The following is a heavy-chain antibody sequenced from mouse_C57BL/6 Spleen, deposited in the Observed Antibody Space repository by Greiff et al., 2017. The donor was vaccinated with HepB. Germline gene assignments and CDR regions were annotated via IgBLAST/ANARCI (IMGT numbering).Heavy chain of an antibody. V-gene: IGHV10-3*01. CDR1: GFTFNTYA. CDR3: VREENYYGTSYYFDY. CDR2: IRSKSSNYAT. J-gene: IGHJ2*01. D-gene: IGHD1-1*01. Sequence: DVKLVESGGGLVQPKGSLKLSCAASGFTFNTYAMHWVRQAPGKGLEWVARIRSKSSNYATYYADSVKDRFTISRDDSQSMLYLQMNNLKTEDTAMYYGVREENYYGTSYYFDYWGQGTTLTVSS.